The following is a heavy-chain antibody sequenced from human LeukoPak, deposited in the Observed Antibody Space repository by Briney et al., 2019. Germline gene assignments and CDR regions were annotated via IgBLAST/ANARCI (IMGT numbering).Heavy chain of an antibody. Sequence: ASVKVSCKASGYTFTDYYMHWVRQAPGQGLEWMGWVSPNSGGTNYAQKFQGRVTMTRDTSISTAYMELSRLRSDDTAVYYCARSPRDGYHDAFDIWGQGTMVTVSS. J-gene: IGHJ3*02. D-gene: IGHD5-24*01. CDR1: GYTFTDYY. CDR3: ARSPRDGYHDAFDI. CDR2: VSPNSGGT. V-gene: IGHV1-2*02.